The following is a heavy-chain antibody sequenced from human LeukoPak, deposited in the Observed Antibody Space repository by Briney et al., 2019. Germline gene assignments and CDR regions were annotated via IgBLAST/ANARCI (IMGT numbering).Heavy chain of an antibody. CDR3: AAVNLEAMVPSFFDY. CDR1: GFTFTSSA. V-gene: IGHV1-58*01. D-gene: IGHD3-10*01. J-gene: IGHJ4*02. Sequence: SVKVSCKASGFTFTSSAVQWVRQARGQRLEWIGWIFVGSGNTNYAQKFQERVTITRDMSTGTAYMELSSLRSEDTAVYYSAAVNLEAMVPSFFDYWGQGTLVTVSS. CDR2: IFVGSGNT.